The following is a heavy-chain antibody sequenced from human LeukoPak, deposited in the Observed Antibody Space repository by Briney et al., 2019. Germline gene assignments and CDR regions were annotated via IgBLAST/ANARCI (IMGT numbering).Heavy chain of an antibody. J-gene: IGHJ4*02. Sequence: ASVTVSCKASGGTFNSYAISWVRQAPGQGLEWMGGIIPIFGTANYAQKFQGRVTITTDESTSTAYMELSSLRSEDTAVYYCARSYSSTGEYDYWGQGTLVTVSS. CDR1: GGTFNSYA. CDR2: IIPIFGTA. V-gene: IGHV1-69*05. D-gene: IGHD6-19*01. CDR3: ARSYSSTGEYDY.